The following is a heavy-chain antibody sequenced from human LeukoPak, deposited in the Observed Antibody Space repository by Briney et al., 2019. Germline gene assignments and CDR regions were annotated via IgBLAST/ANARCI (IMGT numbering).Heavy chain of an antibody. V-gene: IGHV4-59*08. CDR2: IYYSESA. J-gene: IGHJ3*02. CDR1: GGSFSGYY. Sequence: SETLSLTGGVYGGSFSGYYWSWIRQPPGKGLEWIGYIYYSESANYNPSLKSRITISVDTSKNQFSLNLNSVTAADTAVYYCARVGGYPLSAFDIWGQGTMVTVSS. CDR3: ARVGGYPLSAFDI. D-gene: IGHD3-22*01.